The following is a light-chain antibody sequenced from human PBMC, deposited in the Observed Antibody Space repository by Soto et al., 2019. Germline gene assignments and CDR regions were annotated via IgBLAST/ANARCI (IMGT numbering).Light chain of an antibody. CDR1: ESIYINS. V-gene: IGKV3-20*01. J-gene: IGKJ3*01. Sequence: EIVLTQSPGTLSLSPGESATLSCKASESIYINSFAWYYQKPGQPPRLLIYVSSTRATGIPDGFSGSGSGTDFVLSIDRLEVEDSGIYYCQQYGASPFTFGPGTRVDI. CDR2: VSS. CDR3: QQYGASPFT.